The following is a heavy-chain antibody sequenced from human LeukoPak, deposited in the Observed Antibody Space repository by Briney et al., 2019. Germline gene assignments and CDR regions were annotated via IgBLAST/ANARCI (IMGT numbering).Heavy chain of an antibody. CDR3: ARGGQSKYDSSGYLNYFDY. J-gene: IGHJ4*02. D-gene: IGHD3-22*01. Sequence: GGSLRLSCAASGFTFSSYVMYWVRQAPGKGLEYVSPISSNGGSTYYANSVKGRFTISRDNSKNTLYLRMGSLRAEDMAVYYCARGGQSKYDSSGYLNYFDYWGQGTLVTVSS. V-gene: IGHV3-64*01. CDR1: GFTFSSYV. CDR2: ISSNGGST.